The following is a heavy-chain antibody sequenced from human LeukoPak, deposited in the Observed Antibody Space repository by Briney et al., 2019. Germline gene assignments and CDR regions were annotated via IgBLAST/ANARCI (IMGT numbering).Heavy chain of an antibody. D-gene: IGHD5-18*01. CDR3: AGLSGYSYGYSWFDP. CDR2: IHYSGST. CDR1: GGSISSYY. J-gene: IGHJ5*02. V-gene: IGHV4-59*01. Sequence: NPSETLSLTCTVSGGSISSYYWSWIRQPPGKGLEWIGYIHYSGSTNYNPSLKSRVTISVDTSKDQFSLKLSSVTAADTAVYYCAGLSGYSYGYSWFDPWGQGTLVTVSS.